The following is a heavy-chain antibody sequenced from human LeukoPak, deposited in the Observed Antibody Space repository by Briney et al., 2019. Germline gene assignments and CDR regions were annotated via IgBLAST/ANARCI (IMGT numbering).Heavy chain of an antibody. Sequence: ASVKVSCKASGYTFTSYDINWVRQATGQGLEWMGWMNPNSGNTGYAQKFQGRVTITRNTSISTAYMELSSLRSEDTAVYYCTRGNIYYYGMDVWGQGTTVTVS. V-gene: IGHV1-8*03. J-gene: IGHJ6*02. CDR1: GYTFTSYD. CDR3: TRGNIYYYGMDV. CDR2: MNPNSGNT.